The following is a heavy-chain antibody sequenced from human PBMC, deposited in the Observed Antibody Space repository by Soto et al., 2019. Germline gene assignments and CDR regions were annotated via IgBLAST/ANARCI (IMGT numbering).Heavy chain of an antibody. V-gene: IGHV3-23*01. Sequence: EVQLLESGGGLVQPGGSLRLSCAASGFTFSSYAMSWVRQAPGKGLEWVSAISGSGGSTYYADSVKGRFTISRDNSKNTLYLQMNSLRAEDTAVYYCAKSQAARTVTYYYYGMDVWGQGTTVTVSS. J-gene: IGHJ6*02. D-gene: IGHD6-6*01. CDR3: AKSQAARTVTYYYYGMDV. CDR2: ISGSGGST. CDR1: GFTFSSYA.